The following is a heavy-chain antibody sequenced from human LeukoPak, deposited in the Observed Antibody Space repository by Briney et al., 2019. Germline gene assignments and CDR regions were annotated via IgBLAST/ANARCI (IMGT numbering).Heavy chain of an antibody. D-gene: IGHD1-26*01. CDR1: GFTFSSYG. CDR2: IRYDGSNK. Sequence: GGSLRLSCAASGFTFSSYGMHWVRQAPGKGLEWVAFIRYDGSNKYYADSVKGRFTISRDNSKNTLYLQMNSLRAEDTAVYYCARDHSGSPHRRYYYYYYGMDVWGQGTTVTVSS. CDR3: ARDHSGSPHRRYYYYYYGMDV. V-gene: IGHV3-30*02. J-gene: IGHJ6*02.